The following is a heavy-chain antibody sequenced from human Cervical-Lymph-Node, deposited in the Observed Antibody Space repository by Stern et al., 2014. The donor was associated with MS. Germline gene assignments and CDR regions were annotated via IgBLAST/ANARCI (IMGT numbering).Heavy chain of an antibody. D-gene: IGHD4-17*01. V-gene: IGHV3-30*09. CDR2: ISRDGSNK. J-gene: IGHJ6*02. Sequence: QVQLVQSGGGVVQPGRSLRLSCAASGFTFSSYAMHWVRQAPGKGLEWVAFISRDGSNKYYADSVRGRFAISRDNAKNTLYLEMNSLRAEDSAVYYCARAMSTVTTYYYFYYGKDVWGQGTTVTVSS. CDR3: ARAMSTVTTYYYFYYGKDV. CDR1: GFTFSSYA.